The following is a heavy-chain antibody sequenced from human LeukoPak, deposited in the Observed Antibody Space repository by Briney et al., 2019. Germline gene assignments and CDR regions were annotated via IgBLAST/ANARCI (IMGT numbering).Heavy chain of an antibody. J-gene: IGHJ4*02. Sequence: PSETLSLTCTVSGGSISSYNWSWIRQPPGKGLEWIGYIYYSGSTNYNPSLKSRVTISVDTSKNQFSLKLSSVTAADTAVYYCASAIVGATFDYWGQGTLVTVSS. D-gene: IGHD1-26*01. V-gene: IGHV4-59*01. CDR2: IYYSGST. CDR3: ASAIVGATFDY. CDR1: GGSISSYN.